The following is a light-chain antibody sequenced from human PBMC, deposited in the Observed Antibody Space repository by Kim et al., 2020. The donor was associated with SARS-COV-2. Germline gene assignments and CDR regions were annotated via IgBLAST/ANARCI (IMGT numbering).Light chain of an antibody. CDR2: EGS. V-gene: IGLV2-23*01. CDR3: CSYAGSSSWV. CDR1: SSYVGSYNL. Sequence: GQSIAISCTGTSSYVGSYNLVSWYQQHPGKAPKLMIYEGSKRPSGVSNRFSGSKSGNTASLTISGLQAEDEADYYCCSYAGSSSWVFGGGTQLTVL. J-gene: IGLJ3*02.